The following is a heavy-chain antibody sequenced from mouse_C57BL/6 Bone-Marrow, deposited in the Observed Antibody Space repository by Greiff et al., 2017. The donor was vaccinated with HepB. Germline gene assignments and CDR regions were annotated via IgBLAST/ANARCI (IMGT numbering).Heavy chain of an antibody. J-gene: IGHJ4*01. CDR2: ISSGSSTI. Sequence: EVQLVESGGGLVKPGGSLKLSCAASGFTFSDYGMHWVRQAPEKGLEWVAYISSGSSTIYYADTVKGRFTISRDNAKNTLFLQMTSLRSEDTAMYYCARRYYGSSYVEDAMDYWGQGTSVTVSS. D-gene: IGHD1-1*01. CDR1: GFTFSDYG. V-gene: IGHV5-17*01. CDR3: ARRYYGSSYVEDAMDY.